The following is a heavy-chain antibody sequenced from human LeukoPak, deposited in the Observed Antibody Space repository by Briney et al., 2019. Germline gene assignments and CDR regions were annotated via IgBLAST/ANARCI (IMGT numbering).Heavy chain of an antibody. D-gene: IGHD6-13*01. CDR2: INSDGSST. CDR3: ARRAAALGAFDY. J-gene: IGHJ4*02. V-gene: IGHV3-74*01. Sequence: GGSLRLSCAASGFSFSSYWMHWVRQAPGKGLVCVSRINSDGSSTNYADSVKGRFTISRDNAKNTLYLQMNSLRAEDTAVYYCARRAAALGAFDYWGPGTLVTVSS. CDR1: GFSFSSYW.